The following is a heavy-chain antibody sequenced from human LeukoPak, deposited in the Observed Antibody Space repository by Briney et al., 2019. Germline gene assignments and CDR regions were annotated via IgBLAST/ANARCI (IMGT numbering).Heavy chain of an antibody. Sequence: ASVKVSCKVSGYTLTELSMHWVRQAPGKGLEWMGGFDPEDGETIYAQKFQGRVTMTEDTSTDTAYMELSSLRSEDTAVYYCATVLCGSYLGGSYFDYWGQGTLVTVSS. CDR3: ATVLCGSYLGGSYFDY. CDR2: FDPEDGET. V-gene: IGHV1-24*01. CDR1: GYTLTELS. J-gene: IGHJ4*02. D-gene: IGHD1-26*01.